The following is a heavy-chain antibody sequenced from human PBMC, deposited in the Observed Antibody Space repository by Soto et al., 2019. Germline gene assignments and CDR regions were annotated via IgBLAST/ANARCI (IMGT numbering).Heavy chain of an antibody. J-gene: IGHJ6*03. V-gene: IGHV2-5*02. CDR1: GFSLSTSGAG. CDR3: AHSPYYYYMDV. CDR2: IYWDDDK. Sequence: QITLKESGPTLVKPTHTLTLTCTFSGFSLSTSGAGVGWIRPPPGKALEWLALIYWDDDKRYSQSLKSRLTITKDTSKNQVVLTMTNMDPVDTATYYCAHSPYYYYMDVWGKGTTVTVSS.